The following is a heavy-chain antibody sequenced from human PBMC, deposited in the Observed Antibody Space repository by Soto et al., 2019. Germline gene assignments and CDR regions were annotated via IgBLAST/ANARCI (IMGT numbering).Heavy chain of an antibody. V-gene: IGHV3-72*01. D-gene: IGHD1-26*01. CDR1: GFTFSDHY. CDR3: ARDGGSYHEH. CDR2: TRNKANSYTT. J-gene: IGHJ1*01. Sequence: EVQLVESGGGLVQPGGSLRLSCAASGFTFSDHYMDWVRQAPGKGLEWVGRTRNKANSYTTEYAASVKGRFTISRDDSKNSLYLHMNSLKTEDTAVYYCARDGGSYHEHWGQGTLVTVSS.